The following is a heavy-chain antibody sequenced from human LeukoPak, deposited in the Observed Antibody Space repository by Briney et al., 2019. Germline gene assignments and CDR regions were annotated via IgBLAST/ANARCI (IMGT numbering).Heavy chain of an antibody. CDR1: GFTFDDYG. Sequence: GGSLRLSCAASGFTFDDYGMSWVRQAPGKGLEWVSGINWNGGSTGYADSVKGRFTISRDNAKNSLYLRMNSLRAEDTALYHCARALGTGVAAAGSDYWGQGTLVTVSS. D-gene: IGHD6-13*01. V-gene: IGHV3-20*01. CDR3: ARALGTGVAAAGSDY. CDR2: INWNGGST. J-gene: IGHJ4*02.